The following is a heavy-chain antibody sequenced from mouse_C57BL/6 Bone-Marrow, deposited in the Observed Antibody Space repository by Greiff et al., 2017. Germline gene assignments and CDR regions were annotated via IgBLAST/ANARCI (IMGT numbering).Heavy chain of an antibody. J-gene: IGHJ4*01. CDR2: IYPGSGNT. CDR1: GYTFTDYY. CDR3: ARDGKGYYAMDY. V-gene: IGHV1-76*01. D-gene: IGHD2-1*01. Sequence: VQLQQSGAELVRPGASVKLSCKASGYTFTDYYINWVKQRPGQGLEWIARIYPGSGNTSYNEKFKGKATLTAEKSSRPAYMQLRSLTSEDSAVYFCARDGKGYYAMDYWGQGTSVTVSS.